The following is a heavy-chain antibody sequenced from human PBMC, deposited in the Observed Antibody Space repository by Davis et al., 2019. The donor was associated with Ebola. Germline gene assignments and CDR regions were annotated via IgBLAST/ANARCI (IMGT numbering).Heavy chain of an antibody. CDR3: TSSMTTVTTSDY. D-gene: IGHD4-17*01. CDR2: IIPIFGTA. J-gene: IGHJ4*02. Sequence: AASVKVSCKASGYTFTSYDINWVRQATGQGLEWMGGIIPIFGTANYAQKFQGRVTITADESTSTAYMELSSLRSEDTAVYYCTSSMTTVTTSDYWGQGTLVTVSS. CDR1: GYTFTSYD. V-gene: IGHV1-69*13.